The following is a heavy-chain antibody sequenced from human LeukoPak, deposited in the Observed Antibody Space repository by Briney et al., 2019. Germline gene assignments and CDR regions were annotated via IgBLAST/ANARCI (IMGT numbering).Heavy chain of an antibody. V-gene: IGHV3-30*03. D-gene: IGHD2-2*01. J-gene: IGHJ3*02. CDR1: GFTFSGYG. CDR3: ARAIVVVPAAIGGAGDAFDI. Sequence: PGGSLRLSCAATGFTFSGYGMHWVRQAPGKGLEWVAVISYDGSNKYYADSVKGRFTISRDNAKNSLYLQMNSLRAEDTAVYYCARAIVVVPAAIGGAGDAFDIWGQGTMVTVSS. CDR2: ISYDGSNK.